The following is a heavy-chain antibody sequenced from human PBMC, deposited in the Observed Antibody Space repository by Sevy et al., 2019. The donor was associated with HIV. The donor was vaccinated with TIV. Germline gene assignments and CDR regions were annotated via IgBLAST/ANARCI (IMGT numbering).Heavy chain of an antibody. Sequence: ASVKVSCKASGYTFTDYFMHWVRQAPGQGLEWMGWINPNSGDTKDAQKFQGRVTVTRDTSSRTAYMELSSLRFDDTAVYYCASPGGYRYGSLLDNWGQGTLVTVSS. V-gene: IGHV1-2*02. CDR3: ASPGGYRYGSLLDN. D-gene: IGHD5-18*01. CDR2: INPNSGDT. J-gene: IGHJ4*02. CDR1: GYTFTDYF.